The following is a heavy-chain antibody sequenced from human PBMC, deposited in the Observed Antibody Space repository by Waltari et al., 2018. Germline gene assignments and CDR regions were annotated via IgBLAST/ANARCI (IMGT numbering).Heavy chain of an antibody. J-gene: IGHJ4*02. CDR1: AFTFSSYA. D-gene: IGHD1-1*01. CDR2: VGRGGST. CDR3: ARGSGYFFDY. V-gene: IGHV3-23*01. Sequence: EVQLLESGGGLVQPGGSLRLSCAASAFTFSSYAMRWVRQEPGKGREWVATVGRGGSTYYADSVKGRFTISKDSPQNTLYLQMSSLRAEDTAVYYCARGSGYFFDYWGQGTLVTVSS.